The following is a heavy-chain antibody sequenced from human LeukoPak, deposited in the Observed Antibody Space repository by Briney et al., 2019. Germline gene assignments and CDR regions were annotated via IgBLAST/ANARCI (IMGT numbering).Heavy chain of an antibody. D-gene: IGHD1-26*01. V-gene: IGHV3-20*04. CDR1: GFTFDDYG. CDR2: INWNGGST. Sequence: GGSLRLSCAASGFTFDDYGMSWVRQAPGKGLEWVSGINWNGGSTGYADSVKGRFTISRDNAKNSLYLQMNSLRAEDTAVYYCASSPIVGAPDYWGQGTLVTVSS. CDR3: ASSPIVGAPDY. J-gene: IGHJ4*02.